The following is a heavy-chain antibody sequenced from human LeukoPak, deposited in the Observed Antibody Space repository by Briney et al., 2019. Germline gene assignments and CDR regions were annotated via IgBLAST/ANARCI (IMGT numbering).Heavy chain of an antibody. CDR2: IWYDGSNK. D-gene: IGHD2-2*01. Sequence: GGSLRLSCAASGFTFSSYSMNWVRQAPGKGLEWVAVIWYDGSNKYYADSVKGRFTISRDNSKNTLYLQMNSLRAEDTAVYYCAVHCSSSSCPPDYWGQGTLVTVSS. J-gene: IGHJ4*02. V-gene: IGHV3-33*08. CDR1: GFTFSSYS. CDR3: AVHCSSSSCPPDY.